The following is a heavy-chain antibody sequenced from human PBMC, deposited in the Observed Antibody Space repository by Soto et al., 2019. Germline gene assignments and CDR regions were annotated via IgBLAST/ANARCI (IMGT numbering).Heavy chain of an antibody. V-gene: IGHV4-34*01. J-gene: IGHJ6*02. CDR3: ARGRGSGSYRPYYGMDV. CDR1: GGSFSGYY. CDR2: INHSGST. D-gene: IGHD1-26*01. Sequence: SETLSLTCAVYGGSFSGYYWSWIRQPPGKGLEWIGEINHSGSTNYNPSLKSRVTISVDTSKNQFSLKLSSVTAADTAVYYCARGRGSGSYRPYYGMDVWGQGTTVTVSS.